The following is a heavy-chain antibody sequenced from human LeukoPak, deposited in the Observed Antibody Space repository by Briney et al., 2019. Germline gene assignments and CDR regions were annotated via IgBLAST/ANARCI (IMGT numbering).Heavy chain of an antibody. Sequence: TLSLTCTVSGSSISSGYYWSWIRQPPGKGLEWIGYIYYSGSTYYNPSLKSRVTISVDTSKNQFSLKLSSVTAADTAVYYCARENYYYGSGFDYWGQGTLVTVSS. J-gene: IGHJ4*02. CDR1: GSSISSGYY. D-gene: IGHD3-10*01. V-gene: IGHV4-30-4*08. CDR3: ARENYYYGSGFDY. CDR2: IYYSGST.